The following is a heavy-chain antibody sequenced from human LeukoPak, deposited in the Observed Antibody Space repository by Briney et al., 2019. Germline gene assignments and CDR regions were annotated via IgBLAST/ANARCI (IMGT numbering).Heavy chain of an antibody. CDR3: ARHRYVWGSYRLDY. Sequence: SETLSLTCTVSGGSISSYYWSWIRQPPGKGLEWIGYIYYSGSTNYNSSLKSRVTISVDTSKNQFSLKLSSVTAADTAVYYCARHRYVWGSYRLDYWGQGTLVTVSS. CDR1: GGSISSYY. V-gene: IGHV4-59*08. CDR2: IYYSGST. D-gene: IGHD3-16*02. J-gene: IGHJ4*02.